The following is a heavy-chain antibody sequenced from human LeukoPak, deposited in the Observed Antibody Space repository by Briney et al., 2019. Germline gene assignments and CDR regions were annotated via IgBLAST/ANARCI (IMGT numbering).Heavy chain of an antibody. D-gene: IGHD4-11*01. V-gene: IGHV4-34*01. Sequence: PSETLSLTCAVYGGPFSGSYWSWIRQPPGKGLEWIGDINENGNSNYIASLKSRVTISVDTSKNQFSLKVTSVTAADTAVYYCARGGLYSNYFDSWGQGTLVAVS. CDR1: GGPFSGSY. CDR2: INENGNS. J-gene: IGHJ4*02. CDR3: ARGGLYSNYFDS.